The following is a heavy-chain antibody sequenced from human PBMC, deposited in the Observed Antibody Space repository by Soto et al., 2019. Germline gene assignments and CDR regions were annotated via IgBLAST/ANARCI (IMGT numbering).Heavy chain of an antibody. Sequence: QVQLVESGGGVVQPGRSLRLSCAASGFTFSSYAMRWVRQAPGKGLEWVAVISYDGSNKYYADSVKGRFTISRDNSKNTLYLQMNSLRAEDMAVYYCAREVIVVVTAPAFDIWGQGTMVTVSS. J-gene: IGHJ3*02. CDR2: ISYDGSNK. D-gene: IGHD2-21*02. CDR1: GFTFSSYA. V-gene: IGHV3-30-3*01. CDR3: AREVIVVVTAPAFDI.